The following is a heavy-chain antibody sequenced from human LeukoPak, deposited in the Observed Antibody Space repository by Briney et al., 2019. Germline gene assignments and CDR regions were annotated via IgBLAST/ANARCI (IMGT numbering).Heavy chain of an antibody. D-gene: IGHD5-18*01. CDR2: IQYTGMT. CDR3: RRVSPDTATDYGWFDP. V-gene: IGHV4-59*01. Sequence: AETLCLTCVVSVDSISLLYWGWIRQPPGKVLECSGNIQYTGMTNCNRSLKGRVTMSLDTSKNHSSLKLRSVSTPDTTVDYCRRVSPDTATDYGWFDPWGQGSLVTVSS. J-gene: IGHJ5*02. CDR1: VDSISLLY.